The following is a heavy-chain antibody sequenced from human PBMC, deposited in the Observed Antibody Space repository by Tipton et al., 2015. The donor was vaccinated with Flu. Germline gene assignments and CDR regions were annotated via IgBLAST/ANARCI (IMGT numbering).Heavy chain of an antibody. CDR3: ARGFVQWLRGWFDP. Sequence: TLSLTCTVSGGSISSYYWSWIRQPPGKGLEWIGYIYYSGSTNYNPSLKSRVTISVDTSKNQFSLKLSSVTAADTAVYYCARGFVQWLRGWFDPWGQGTLVTVSS. CDR2: IYYSGST. J-gene: IGHJ5*02. D-gene: IGHD6-19*01. CDR1: GGSISSYY. V-gene: IGHV4-59*12.